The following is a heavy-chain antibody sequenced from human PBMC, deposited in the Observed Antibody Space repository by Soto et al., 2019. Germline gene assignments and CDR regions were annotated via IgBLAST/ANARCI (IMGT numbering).Heavy chain of an antibody. D-gene: IGHD6-19*01. J-gene: IGHJ4*02. CDR3: ARETGLRSSGWSYYFDF. V-gene: IGHV3-48*02. Sequence: EVQLVESGGGLVQPGGSLRLSCAASGFTLSSYSMHWVRQAPGKGLEWVYYISGSGGTIYYADSEKGRFTISRENAKNSLSVQMNSLRDEDTAVYFCARETGLRSSGWSYYFDFWGQGTLVTVSS. CDR2: ISGSGGTI. CDR1: GFTLSSYS.